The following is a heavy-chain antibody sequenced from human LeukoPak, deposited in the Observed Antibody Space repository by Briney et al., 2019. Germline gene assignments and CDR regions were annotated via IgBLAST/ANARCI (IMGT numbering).Heavy chain of an antibody. CDR3: GLGGWLDY. Sequence: GGSLRLSWAASGFTFSSYWMSWVRQAPGKGLEWVANIKRDGSEKYYVDSVKGRFTISRDNAKNSLYLQMNGLRAEDTAVYYCGLGGWLDYWGQGTLVTVSS. J-gene: IGHJ4*02. CDR1: GFTFSSYW. V-gene: IGHV3-7*01. CDR2: IKRDGSEK. D-gene: IGHD6-19*01.